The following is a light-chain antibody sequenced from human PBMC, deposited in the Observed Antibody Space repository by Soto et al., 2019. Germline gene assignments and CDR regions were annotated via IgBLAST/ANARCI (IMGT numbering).Light chain of an antibody. CDR2: IAS. V-gene: IGKV3-20*01. CDR1: ESVTSNY. CDR3: QQYGTSPWT. Sequence: EIVVTQSPGTLSLFPGERATLSCRATESVTSNYLAWYQQKPGQAPRRLIYIASSRATGIPDRFSGSGSGTDFTLTISRLDPEDFAVYYCQQYGTSPWTFGQGTKVEIK. J-gene: IGKJ1*01.